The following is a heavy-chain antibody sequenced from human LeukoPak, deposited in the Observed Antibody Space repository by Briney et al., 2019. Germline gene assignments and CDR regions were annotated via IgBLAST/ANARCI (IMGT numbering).Heavy chain of an antibody. CDR2: ISSSSSYI. Sequence: PGGSLRLSCAASGFTFSSYAMSWVRQAPGKGLEWVSSISSSSSYIYYADSVKGRFTISRDNSKNTLYLQMNSLRAEDTAVYYCAKVVVPAGYYYYYGMDVWGQGTTVTVSS. CDR1: GFTFSSYA. D-gene: IGHD2-2*01. CDR3: AKVVVPAGYYYYYGMDV. J-gene: IGHJ6*02. V-gene: IGHV3-23*01.